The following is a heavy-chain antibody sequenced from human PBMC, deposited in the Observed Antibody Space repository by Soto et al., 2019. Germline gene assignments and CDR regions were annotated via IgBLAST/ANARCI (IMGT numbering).Heavy chain of an antibody. CDR2: IYYSGST. J-gene: IGHJ6*02. V-gene: IGHV4-30-4*01. CDR3: ARDQGGERGYNLGGMDV. CDR1: GGSIISGDYY. D-gene: IGHD5-12*01. Sequence: QVQLQESGPGLVKPSQTLSLTCTVSGGSIISGDYYWSWIRQPPGKGLEWIGYIYYSGSTYYNPSLKSRVTISVDPSKNQFSLKLTAVTAADTAVYYCARDQGGERGYNLGGMDVWGQGTTVTVSS.